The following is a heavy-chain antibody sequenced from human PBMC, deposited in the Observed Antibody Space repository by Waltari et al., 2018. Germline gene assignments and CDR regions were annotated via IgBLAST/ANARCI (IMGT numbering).Heavy chain of an antibody. J-gene: IGHJ4*02. CDR1: GDYISRGLNY. CDR2: IYTTESS. D-gene: IGHD6-13*01. Sequence: QIQLQESGPGLVTPSQTLSLTCTLSGDYISRGLNYWSWIRQPAGKGLEWIGRIYTTESSDYNPSLKTRVTMSVDTSRNRFALNLRSVTAADTAVYYCARVHSTSWYEIDYWGQGTLVTVSS. CDR3: ARVHSTSWYEIDY. V-gene: IGHV4-61*02.